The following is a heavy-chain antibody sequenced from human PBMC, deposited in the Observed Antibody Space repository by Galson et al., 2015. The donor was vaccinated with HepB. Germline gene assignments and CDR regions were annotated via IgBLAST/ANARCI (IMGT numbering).Heavy chain of an antibody. D-gene: IGHD3-22*01. CDR2: ISSSSSYK. CDR1: GFTFSEYY. V-gene: IGHV3-11*06. Sequence: SLRLSCAASGFTFSEYYMSWIRQAPGKGLEWVSYISSSSSYKNYAGSLKGRFTISRDNAKNSLYLQMNSLRAGDTAVYYCARFRALVVAQQHFDYWGQGTLVTVSS. J-gene: IGHJ4*02. CDR3: ARFRALVVAQQHFDY.